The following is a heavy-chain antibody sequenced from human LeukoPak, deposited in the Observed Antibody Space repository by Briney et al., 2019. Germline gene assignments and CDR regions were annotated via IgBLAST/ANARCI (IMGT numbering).Heavy chain of an antibody. D-gene: IGHD3-16*01. CDR1: GFIFSSYS. V-gene: IGHV3-48*01. CDR3: ARAYPVYYYMDV. CDR2: ISSLSGTI. J-gene: IGHJ6*03. Sequence: GGSLRLSCAASGFIFSSYSMNWVRQAPGEGLEWVSYISSLSGTIYYADSVKGRFAISRDNAKNSLYLQMNSLRAEDTAVYYCARAYPVYYYMDVWGKGTTVTVSS.